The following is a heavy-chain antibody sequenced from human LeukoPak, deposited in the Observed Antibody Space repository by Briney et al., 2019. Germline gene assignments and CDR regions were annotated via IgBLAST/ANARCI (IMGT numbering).Heavy chain of an antibody. V-gene: IGHV3-23*01. CDR1: GFTFSSYA. D-gene: IGHD6-13*01. CDR2: ISGSGGST. CDR3: AKASSSWRYYYMDV. J-gene: IGHJ6*03. Sequence: TGGSLRLSCAASGFTFSSYAMSWVRQAPGKGLEWVSAISGSGGSTYYADSVKGRFTISRDNSKNTLYLQMNSLRAEDTAVYYCAKASSSWRYYYMDVWGKGTTVTVSS.